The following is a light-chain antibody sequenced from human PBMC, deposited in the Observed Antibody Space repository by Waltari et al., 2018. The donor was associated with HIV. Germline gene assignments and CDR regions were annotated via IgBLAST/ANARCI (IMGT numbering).Light chain of an antibody. CDR3: AAWDDSLSGAVV. V-gene: IGLV1-44*01. Sequence: QSVLTQPPSASGAPGQRVSISCSGGNSNIGRYAVSWYQKLPGTAPKLLSYSNTRRPSGVPDRFSGSKSGTSASLAIGGLQSEDEADYYCAAWDDSLSGAVVFGGGTKLTVL. CDR2: SNT. CDR1: NSNIGRYA. J-gene: IGLJ2*01.